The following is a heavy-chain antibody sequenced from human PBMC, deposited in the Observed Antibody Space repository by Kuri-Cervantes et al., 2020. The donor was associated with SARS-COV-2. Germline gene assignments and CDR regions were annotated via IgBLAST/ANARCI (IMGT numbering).Heavy chain of an antibody. CDR1: GFTFSNAW. D-gene: IGHD2-15*01. CDR3: ACPGKTPAAY. CDR2: IKSKTDGGTT. V-gene: IGHV3-15*01. Sequence: GESLKISCAASGFTFSNAWMSWVRQAPRKGLEWVGRIKSKTDGGTTDYAAPVKGRFTISRDDSKNTLYLQMNSLKTEDTAVYYCACPGKTPAAYWGQGTLVTVSS. J-gene: IGHJ4*02.